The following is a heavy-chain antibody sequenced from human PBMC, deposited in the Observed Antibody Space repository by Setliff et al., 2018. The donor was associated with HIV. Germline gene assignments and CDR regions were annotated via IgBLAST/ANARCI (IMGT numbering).Heavy chain of an antibody. V-gene: IGHV4-61*02. D-gene: IGHD3-10*01. CDR3: ARSALWFGEADWYFDL. J-gene: IGHJ2*01. CDR2: IYSNGRT. Sequence: PSETLSLTCTVSGGSITSGSYYWSWIRQPAGKGLEWIGRIYSNGRTTHNPSLKSRVTISRDTSKNQFSLKLRSVTAVDTAVYYCARSALWFGEADWYFDLWGRGTLVTVSS. CDR1: GGSITSGSYY.